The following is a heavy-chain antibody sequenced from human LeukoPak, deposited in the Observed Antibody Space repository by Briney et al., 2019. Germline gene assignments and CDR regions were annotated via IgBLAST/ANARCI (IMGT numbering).Heavy chain of an antibody. CDR1: GFTFSSYA. Sequence: GGSLRLSCAASGFTFSSYAMSWVRQAPGKGLEWVSAISGSGGSTYYADSVKGRFTISRDNSKNTLYLQMNSLRAEDTAVYYCASTGGDFWSGYQYYFDYWGQGTLVTVSS. D-gene: IGHD3-3*01. CDR2: ISGSGGST. J-gene: IGHJ4*02. CDR3: ASTGGDFWSGYQYYFDY. V-gene: IGHV3-23*01.